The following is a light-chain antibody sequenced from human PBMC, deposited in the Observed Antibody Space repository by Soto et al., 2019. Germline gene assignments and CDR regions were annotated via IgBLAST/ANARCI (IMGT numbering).Light chain of an antibody. CDR2: EVS. CDR1: SSDVGYYNY. CDR3: TSYTSDSTLV. Sequence: QSVLTQPASVSGSPGQSITISYTGTSSDVGYYNYVSWYQQHPGEAPRLMIYEVSNRPSGVSNRFSGSKSGNTASLTISGLQPEDEADYYCTSYTSDSTLVFGTGTKLTVL. V-gene: IGLV2-14*01. J-gene: IGLJ1*01.